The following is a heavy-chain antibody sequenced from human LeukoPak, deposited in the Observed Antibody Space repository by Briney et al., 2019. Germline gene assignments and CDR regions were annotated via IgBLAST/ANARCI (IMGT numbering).Heavy chain of an antibody. V-gene: IGHV3-7*01. D-gene: IGHD6-19*01. CDR1: GFSFGNYW. CDR2: IKQDESEK. CDR3: ARDPGGYSSGWGFDY. J-gene: IGHJ4*02. Sequence: GGSLRLSCAASGFSFGNYWMSWVRQAPGKGLEWVANIKQDESEKYYVDSVRGRFIISRDNAKNSLYLQMNSLRAEDTAVYYCARDPGGYSSGWGFDYWGQGTLVTVSS.